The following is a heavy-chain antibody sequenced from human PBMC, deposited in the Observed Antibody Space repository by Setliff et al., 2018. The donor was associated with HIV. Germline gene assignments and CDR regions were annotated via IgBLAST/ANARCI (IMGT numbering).Heavy chain of an antibody. J-gene: IGHJ6*03. D-gene: IGHD4-4*01. CDR1: GFTFSRYW. Sequence: GGSLRLSCAASGFTFSRYWMSWVRQAPGKGLEWVANIKQDGSEKYYVDSVKGRFTISRDNAKNSLYLQMNSLRAEDTAVYYCARDLSNSELYYYYYMDVWGKGTTVTVSS. CDR2: IKQDGSEK. CDR3: ARDLSNSELYYYYYMDV. V-gene: IGHV3-7*01.